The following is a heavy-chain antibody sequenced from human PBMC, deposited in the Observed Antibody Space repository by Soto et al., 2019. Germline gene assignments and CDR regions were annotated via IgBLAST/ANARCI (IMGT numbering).Heavy chain of an antibody. D-gene: IGHD2-15*01. V-gene: IGHV3-23*01. CDR2: ISGSGDNT. Sequence: GGSLRLSCAASGLTFVSYAMSWVRQAPGKGLEWVSAISGSGDNTYYADSVKGRFTISRDNSKNTLYLQMNSLRAEDTAVYYCAKVVGYCSGGSCYSRDYYYGMDVWGQGTTVTVSS. J-gene: IGHJ6*02. CDR1: GLTFVSYA. CDR3: AKVVGYCSGGSCYSRDYYYGMDV.